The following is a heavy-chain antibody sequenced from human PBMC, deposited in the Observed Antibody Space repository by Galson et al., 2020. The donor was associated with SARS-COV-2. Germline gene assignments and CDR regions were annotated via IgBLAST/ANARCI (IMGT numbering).Heavy chain of an antibody. CDR2: IFFDGSDK. CDR3: ARDGQTSSGWAVDY. Sequence: GGSLRLSCAASGFTFSGHAMHWVRQAPGKGLEWVAQIFFDGSDKYYGDSVKGRFTISRDSSKNTVYLQMNNLGADDTAVYYCARDGQTSSGWAVDYWGQGTLVTVSS. J-gene: IGHJ4*02. V-gene: IGHV3-33*01. D-gene: IGHD6-19*01. CDR1: GFTFSGHA.